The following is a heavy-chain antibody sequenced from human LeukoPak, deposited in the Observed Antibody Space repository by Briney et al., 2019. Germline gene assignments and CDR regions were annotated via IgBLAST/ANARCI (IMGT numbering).Heavy chain of an antibody. V-gene: IGHV1-2*02. J-gene: IGHJ4*02. D-gene: IGHD2-15*01. Sequence: ASVKVSCKASGYTFTGYYIHWVRQAPGQGLEWMGWINPNSGGTNYAQTFQGRVTMTRDTSISTVYMELSRLRSDDTAVYYCARAQVEYCSGGRCYSGYWGQGTLVTVSS. CDR3: ARAQVEYCSGGRCYSGY. CDR1: GYTFTGYY. CDR2: INPNSGGT.